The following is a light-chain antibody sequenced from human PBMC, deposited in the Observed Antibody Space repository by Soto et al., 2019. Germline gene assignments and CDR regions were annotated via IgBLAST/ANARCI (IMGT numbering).Light chain of an antibody. CDR3: ATWDVSLNAYV. CDR2: SDD. J-gene: IGLJ1*01. Sequence: QSVLTQPPSASETPGQRVTISCSGSSSNIAGNTVNWYQQLPGTAPKLLIYSDDQRPSGVPDRFSGSKSGASASLAISGLQSEDEAHYYCATWDVSLNAYVFGAGTKLTVL. CDR1: SSNIAGNT. V-gene: IGLV1-44*01.